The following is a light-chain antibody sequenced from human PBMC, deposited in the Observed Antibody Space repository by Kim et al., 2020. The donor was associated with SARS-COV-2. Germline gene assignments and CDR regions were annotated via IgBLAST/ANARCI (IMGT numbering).Light chain of an antibody. CDR1: QSINTY. V-gene: IGKV1-39*01. CDR3: QQSNITPFS. CDR2: AAS. Sequence: SASVGDRVTINCRASQSINTYINWFQQKPGKAPKLRIYAASSLESGVPSRFSGSGFGTDFTLTISSLQCEDSATYYCQQSNITPFSFGQGTKLEI. J-gene: IGKJ2*03.